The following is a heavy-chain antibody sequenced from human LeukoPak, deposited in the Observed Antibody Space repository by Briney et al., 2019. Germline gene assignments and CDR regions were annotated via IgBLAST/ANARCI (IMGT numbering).Heavy chain of an antibody. Sequence: PSETLSLTCTVSGGSISSSSYYWGWIRQPPGKGLEWIGSIYYSGSTYYNPSLKSRVTISVDTSKNQFSLNLSSVTAADTAVYYCARRPKHWFDPWGQGTLVTVSS. V-gene: IGHV4-39*01. CDR2: IYYSGST. CDR1: GGSISSSSYY. J-gene: IGHJ5*02. CDR3: ARRPKHWFDP.